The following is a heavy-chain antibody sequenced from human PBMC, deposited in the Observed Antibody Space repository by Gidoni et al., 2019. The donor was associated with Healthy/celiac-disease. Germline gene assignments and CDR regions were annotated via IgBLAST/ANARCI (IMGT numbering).Heavy chain of an antibody. CDR1: GFTFDDYA. J-gene: IGHJ3*02. CDR3: AKEDWEYDAFDI. D-gene: IGHD1-26*01. CDR2: ISWNSGSI. Sequence: EVQLVESGGGLVQPGRSLRLSCAASGFTFDDYAMHWVRQAPGKGLEWVSGISWNSGSIGYADSVKGRFTISRDNAKNSLYLQMNSLRAEDTALYYCAKEDWEYDAFDIWGQGTMVTVSS. V-gene: IGHV3-9*01.